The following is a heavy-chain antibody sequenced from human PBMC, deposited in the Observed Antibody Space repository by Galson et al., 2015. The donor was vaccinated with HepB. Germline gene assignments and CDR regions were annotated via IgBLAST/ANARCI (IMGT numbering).Heavy chain of an antibody. Sequence: SLRLSCAASGFTFSDYYMSWIRQAPGKGLEWVSFISSSGSTIYYADSVKGRFTISRDNAKNSLYLQMNSLRAEGTAVYYCAGQYYYESSGYLEGGYWGQGTLVTVSS. D-gene: IGHD3-22*01. J-gene: IGHJ4*02. CDR3: AGQYYYESSGYLEGGY. V-gene: IGHV3-11*01. CDR2: ISSSGSTI. CDR1: GFTFSDYY.